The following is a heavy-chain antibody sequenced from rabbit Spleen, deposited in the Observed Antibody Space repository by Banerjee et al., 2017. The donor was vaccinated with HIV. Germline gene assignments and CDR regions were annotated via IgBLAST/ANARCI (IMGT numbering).Heavy chain of an antibody. V-gene: IGHV1S40*01. D-gene: IGHD2-1*01. Sequence: QSLEESGGGLVKPGASLTLTCKASGFSFNSGYDMCWVRQAPGKGLEWIACIYGGSSGSTYYANWAKGRFTISKTSSTTVSLQMTSLTAADTATYFCARDNRYDDFPEYFNLWGPGTLVTVS. CDR3: ARDNRYDDFPEYFNL. CDR2: IYGGSSGST. J-gene: IGHJ4*01. CDR1: GFSFNSGYD.